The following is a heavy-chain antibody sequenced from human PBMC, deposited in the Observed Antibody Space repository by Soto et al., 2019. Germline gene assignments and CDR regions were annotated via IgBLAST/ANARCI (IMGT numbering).Heavy chain of an antibody. J-gene: IGHJ4*02. Sequence: QVQLVQSGAEVKKPGSSVKVSCKASGGTISNYAIGWVRQAPGQGLEWMGGIIPIFTTANYAQKFQGRVTITADESTSAVYMELSSLRSEDTAVYYCARGWRDSSGYYYRYWGQGTLVTVSS. CDR1: GGTISNYA. V-gene: IGHV1-69*12. CDR2: IIPIFTTA. D-gene: IGHD3-22*01. CDR3: ARGWRDSSGYYYRY.